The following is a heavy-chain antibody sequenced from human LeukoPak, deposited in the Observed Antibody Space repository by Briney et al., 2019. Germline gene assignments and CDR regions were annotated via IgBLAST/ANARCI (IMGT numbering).Heavy chain of an antibody. CDR3: PRDEDSYGLDY. V-gene: IGHV3-30*03. D-gene: IGHD5-18*01. CDR2: ISYDGSNK. CDR1: GFSFSNYG. J-gene: IGHJ4*02. Sequence: PGGSLRLSCAASGFSFSNYGMHWVRQAPGKGLEWVAVISYDGSNKYYADSVKGRFTISRDNSWNTLYLQMNSLRVEDTAVYYCPRDEDSYGLDYWGQGTLVTVSS.